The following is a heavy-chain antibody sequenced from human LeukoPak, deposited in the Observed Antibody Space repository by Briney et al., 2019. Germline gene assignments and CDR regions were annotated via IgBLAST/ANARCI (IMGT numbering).Heavy chain of an antibody. J-gene: IGHJ4*02. CDR1: GGAISSGDYY. CDR2: IYYSGST. V-gene: IGHV4-30-4*08. D-gene: IGHD3-3*01. CDR3: ARSFGVVLDY. Sequence: TSETLSLTCTVSGGAISSGDYYWSWIRQPPGKGLEWIGYIYYSGSTYYNPSLKSRVTISVDTSKNQFSLKLSSVTAADTAVYYCARSFGVVLDYWGQGTLVTVSS.